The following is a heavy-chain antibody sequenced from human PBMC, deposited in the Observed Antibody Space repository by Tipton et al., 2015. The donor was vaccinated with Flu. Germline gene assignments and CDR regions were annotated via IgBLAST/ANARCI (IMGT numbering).Heavy chain of an antibody. CDR2: INQDGSEK. CDR3: GKSMDV. CDR1: GFNFDSDW. V-gene: IGHV3-7*01. Sequence: GSLRLSCTGSGFNFDSDWMSWVRQAPGRGLEWVANINQDGSEKNYVDSVKGRFIISRDNAKKSVNLQMNRLRVEDSGVYYCGKSMDVWGQGTTVAVSS. J-gene: IGHJ6*02.